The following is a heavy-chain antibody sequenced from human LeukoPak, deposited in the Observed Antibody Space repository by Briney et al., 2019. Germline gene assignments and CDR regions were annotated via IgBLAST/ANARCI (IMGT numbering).Heavy chain of an antibody. CDR1: GFTFGDYA. J-gene: IGHJ4*02. D-gene: IGHD3-22*01. CDR2: IRSKAYGGTT. CDR3: TRVPYDSSGYTFDY. Sequence: GGSLRLSCTASGFTFGDYAMSWVRQAPGKGLEWVGFIRSKAYGGTTEYAASVKGRFTISRDDSRSIAYLQMNSLKTEDTAVYYCTRVPYDSSGYTFDYWGQGTLVTVSS. V-gene: IGHV3-49*04.